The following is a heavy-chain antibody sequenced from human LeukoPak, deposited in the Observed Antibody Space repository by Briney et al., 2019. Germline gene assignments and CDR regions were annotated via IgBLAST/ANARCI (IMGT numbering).Heavy chain of an antibody. CDR2: ISGSGGST. CDR3: AKDDLYQLLGAFDI. Sequence: PGRSLRLSCAASGFTFTNYAMSWVRQAPGKGLEWVSAISGSGGSTYYADSVKGRFTISRDNSKNTLYLQMNSLRAEDTAVYYCAKDDLYQLLGAFDIWGQGTMVTVSS. V-gene: IGHV3-23*01. D-gene: IGHD2-2*01. J-gene: IGHJ3*02. CDR1: GFTFTNYA.